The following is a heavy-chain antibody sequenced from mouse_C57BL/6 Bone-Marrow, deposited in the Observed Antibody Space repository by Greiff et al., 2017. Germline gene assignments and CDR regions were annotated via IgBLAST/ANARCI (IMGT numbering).Heavy chain of an antibody. V-gene: IGHV1-69*01. CDR2: IDPSDSST. J-gene: IGHJ3*01. CDR1: GYTFTSYW. CDR3: SIEDFNYYGSSPAWFAY. Sequence: QVQLQQPGAELVMPGASVKLSCKASGYTFTSYWMHWVKQRPGQGLEWIGEIDPSDSSTNYNQKFKGKSTLTVDKYSSPAYMQLSSLTSEDSAVYYCSIEDFNYYGSSPAWFAYWGQGTLVTVSA. D-gene: IGHD1-1*01.